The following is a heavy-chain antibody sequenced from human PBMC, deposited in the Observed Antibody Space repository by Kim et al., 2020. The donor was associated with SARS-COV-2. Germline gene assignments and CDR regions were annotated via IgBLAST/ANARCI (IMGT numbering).Heavy chain of an antibody. CDR1: GGSLSGYS. CDR2: ILHSGT. V-gene: IGHV4-34*12. J-gene: IGHJ2*01. CDR3: AGPRDLYWYFDL. Sequence: SETLSLTCAVYGGSLSGYSLSWIRQPPGKGLEWIGEILHSGTNYNPSLKSRVTISIDTSKNQFSLKLNSVTAADTAVYYCAGPRDLYWYFDLWGRGTLVTVSS.